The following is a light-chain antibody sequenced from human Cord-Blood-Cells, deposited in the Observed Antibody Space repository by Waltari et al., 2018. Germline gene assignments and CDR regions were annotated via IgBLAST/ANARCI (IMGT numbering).Light chain of an antibody. CDR1: TSEGGGDTY. CDR3: GSYTSSSTYV. V-gene: IGLV2-14*01. J-gene: IGLJ1*01. Sequence: QSALTQPASGSGSAGQSISICSTGTTSEGGGDTYVSWYKRHAGKAPKLMIYDVSNRPSRVSNRVSGSKSGNTASLTISGLQAEDEADYYCGSYTSSSTYVFGTGTKVTVL. CDR2: DVS.